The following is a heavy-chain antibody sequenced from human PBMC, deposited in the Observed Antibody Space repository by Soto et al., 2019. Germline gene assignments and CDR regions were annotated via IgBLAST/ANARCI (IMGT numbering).Heavy chain of an antibody. V-gene: IGHV3-9*01. J-gene: IGHJ6*02. CDR3: VKVSCFASGPSNFSAMDV. CDR2: IGWDLSKI. Sequence: KIASAASGFTVEMFAMRCVRLAQGKGLEWVSSIGWDLSKIAYADSVRGRFSISKNNAKNSLFLDMKNLRREDTALYYCVKVSCFASGPSNFSAMDVWGQGTTVTVSS. D-gene: IGHD2-2*01. CDR1: GFTVEMFA.